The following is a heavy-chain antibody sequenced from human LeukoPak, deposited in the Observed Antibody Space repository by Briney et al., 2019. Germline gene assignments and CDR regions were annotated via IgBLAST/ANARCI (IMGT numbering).Heavy chain of an antibody. V-gene: IGHV3-23*01. D-gene: IGHD6-19*01. CDR3: AKDREPLTSSGWPWAYFDY. CDR1: TFTFSSYA. Sequence: GRSLRLSWAASTFTFSSYAMHWVSQAHGKGLEWDISGSGSNTYYADSVKGRFTISRDNYKNTLYLKMNSPRAEDTAIYDCAKDREPLTSSGWPWAYFDYWGQGALVTVSS. J-gene: IGHJ4*02. CDR2: SGSGSNT.